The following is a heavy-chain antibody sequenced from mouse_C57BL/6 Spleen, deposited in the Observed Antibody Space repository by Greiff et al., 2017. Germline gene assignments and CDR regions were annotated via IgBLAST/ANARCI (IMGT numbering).Heavy chain of an antibody. D-gene: IGHD2-13*01. V-gene: IGHV1-53*01. Sequence: QVQLQQPGPELVKPGASVKLSCKASGYTFTGYWMHWVKQSPEQGLEWIGEINPSNGGTTYNEKFKSKATLTVDKSSSTAYMQLSSLTSEDSAVYYCASDEGDYYAMDYWGQGTSVTVSS. CDR1: GYTFTGYW. J-gene: IGHJ4*01. CDR2: INPSNGGT. CDR3: ASDEGDYYAMDY.